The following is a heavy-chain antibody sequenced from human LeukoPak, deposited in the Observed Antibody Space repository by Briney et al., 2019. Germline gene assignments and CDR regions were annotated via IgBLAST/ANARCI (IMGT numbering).Heavy chain of an antibody. D-gene: IGHD6-13*01. CDR1: GFTFGNYW. V-gene: IGHV3-7*01. CDR2: IKQAGSEK. CDR3: ARDRGYSSSWDDAFDI. Sequence: GGSLRLSCAASGFTFGNYWMSWVRQAPGKGLEWVANIKQAGSEKNYVDSVKGRFTISRDNAKNSLSLQMNSLRAEDTAVYYCARDRGYSSSWDDAFDIWGQGTMVTVSS. J-gene: IGHJ3*02.